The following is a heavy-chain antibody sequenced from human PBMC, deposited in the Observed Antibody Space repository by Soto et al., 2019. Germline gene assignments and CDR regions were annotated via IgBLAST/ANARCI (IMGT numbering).Heavy chain of an antibody. CDR3: ARDDLNRGGKYFDY. J-gene: IGHJ4*02. CDR1: GYSFTTHD. Sequence: QVQLVQSGAEVKKPGASVKVSCEASGYSFTTHDITWLRQAPGKGLEWVGGISTDRGDTIYPQNLQGRVTMTTDSSTSTVYMELKSLRSDDTAVYYCARDDLNRGGKYFDYWGQGTLVTVSS. D-gene: IGHD2-15*01. CDR2: ISTDRGDT. V-gene: IGHV1-18*01.